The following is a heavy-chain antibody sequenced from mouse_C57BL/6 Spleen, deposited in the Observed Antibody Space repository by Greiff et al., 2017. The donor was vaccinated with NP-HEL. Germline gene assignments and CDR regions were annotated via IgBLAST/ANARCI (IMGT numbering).Heavy chain of an antibody. CDR3: ARAGFAY. Sequence: VQLQQSGAELMKPGASVKLSCKATGYTFTGYWIEWVKQRPGHGLEWIGEILPGSGSTNYYEKFKGKATFTADTSSNTAYMQLSSLTTEDSAIYYCARAGFAYWGQGTLVTVSA. V-gene: IGHV1-9*01. CDR1: GYTFTGYW. CDR2: ILPGSGST. J-gene: IGHJ3*01.